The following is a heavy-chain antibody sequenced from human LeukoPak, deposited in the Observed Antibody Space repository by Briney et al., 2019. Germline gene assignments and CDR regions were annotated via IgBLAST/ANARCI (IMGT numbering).Heavy chain of an antibody. CDR1: GFSFSDYG. D-gene: IGHD1-26*01. J-gene: IGHJ4*02. Sequence: GGSLRLSCGASGFSFSDYGMHWVRQAPGKGLEWVAFIRHDGNKKYLPDSMKGRFSVSRDNSKNTLYLQMNSLRAEDTAVYYCAKTAVSGSSYVDYFDYWGQGTLVTVSS. CDR2: IRHDGNKK. CDR3: AKTAVSGSSYVDYFDY. V-gene: IGHV3-30*02.